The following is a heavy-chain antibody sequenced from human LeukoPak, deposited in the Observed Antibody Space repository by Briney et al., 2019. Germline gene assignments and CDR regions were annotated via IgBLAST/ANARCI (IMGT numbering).Heavy chain of an antibody. CDR1: GFTLSSNY. CDR3: ARGKDRVLQDAFDI. J-gene: IGHJ3*02. D-gene: IGHD3-10*01. CDR2: IYSGCST. Sequence: GGSLRLSCAASGFTLSSNYMSWVRQAPGKGLEWVLVIYSGCSTYYADSVKGRFTISRDNSKNTLYLQMNSLRAEDTAVYYCARGKDRVLQDAFDIWGQGTMVTVSS. V-gene: IGHV3-53*01.